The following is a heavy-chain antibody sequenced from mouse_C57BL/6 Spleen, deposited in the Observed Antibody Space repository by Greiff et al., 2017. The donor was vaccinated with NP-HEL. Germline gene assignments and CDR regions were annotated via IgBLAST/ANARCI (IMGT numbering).Heavy chain of an antibody. J-gene: IGHJ4*01. CDR3: ARRYYGSYYYAMDY. D-gene: IGHD1-1*01. Sequence: QVQLQQPGAELVKPGASVKMSCKASGYTFTSYWITWVKQRPGQGLEWIGDIYPGSGSTNYNEKFKSKATLTVEKSSSTAYMQLSSLTSEDSAVYYCARRYYGSYYYAMDYWGQGTSVTVSS. CDR2: IYPGSGST. CDR1: GYTFTSYW. V-gene: IGHV1-55*01.